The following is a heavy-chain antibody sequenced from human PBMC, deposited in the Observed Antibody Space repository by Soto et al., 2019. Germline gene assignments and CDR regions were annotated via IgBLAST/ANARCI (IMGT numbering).Heavy chain of an antibody. CDR2: IYYSGST. V-gene: IGHV4-59*01. D-gene: IGHD6-19*01. Sequence: QVQLQESGPGLVKPSETLSLTCTVSGGSISSYYWSWIRQPPGKGLEWIGYIYYSGSTNYNPSLKRRVTISVDTSKNQFSLKLSSVTAADTAVYYCARAIAVADAFDIWGQGTMVTVSS. CDR1: GGSISSYY. CDR3: ARAIAVADAFDI. J-gene: IGHJ3*02.